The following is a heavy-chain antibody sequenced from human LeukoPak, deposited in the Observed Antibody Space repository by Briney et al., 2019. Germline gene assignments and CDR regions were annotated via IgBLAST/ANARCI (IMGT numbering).Heavy chain of an antibody. Sequence: GGSLRLSCAASGFTFSSYWMSWVRQAPGKGLEWVANIKQDGSEKYCVDSVKGRFTISRDNAKNSLYLQMNSLRAEDTAVYYCAIPPLSGTGSSRPLAGVDAWGQGTTVTVSS. D-gene: IGHD3-10*01. CDR1: GFTFSSYW. J-gene: IGHJ6*02. CDR3: AIPPLSGTGSSRPLAGVDA. CDR2: IKQDGSEK. V-gene: IGHV3-7*01.